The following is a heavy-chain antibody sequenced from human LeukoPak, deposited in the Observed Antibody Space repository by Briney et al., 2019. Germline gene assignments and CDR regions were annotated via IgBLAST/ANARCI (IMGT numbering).Heavy chain of an antibody. CDR1: GFTFDDYA. J-gene: IGHJ4*02. D-gene: IGHD1-14*01. CDR3: AKEESTGIDY. CDR2: ISWNSGSI. Sequence: PGRSLRLSCAASGFTFDDYATHWVRQAPGKGLEWVSGISWNSGSIGYADSVKGRFTISRDNAKNSLYLQMNSLRAEDTALYYCAKEESTGIDYWGQGTLVTVSS. V-gene: IGHV3-9*01.